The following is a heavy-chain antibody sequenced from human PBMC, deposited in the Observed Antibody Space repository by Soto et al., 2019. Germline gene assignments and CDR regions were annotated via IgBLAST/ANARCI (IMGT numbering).Heavy chain of an antibody. CDR1: GDSITSNSYF. CDR3: ARDRSFIGLSFDY. J-gene: IGHJ4*02. CDR2: IYYSGST. D-gene: IGHD3-16*02. V-gene: IGHV4-30-4*08. Sequence: TLSLTCTVSGDSITSNSYFWAWIRQPPGKGLEWIGYIYYSGSTYYNPSLKSRVTISVDTSKNQFSLKLSSVTAADTAVYYSARDRSFIGLSFDYWGQGTLVTVSS.